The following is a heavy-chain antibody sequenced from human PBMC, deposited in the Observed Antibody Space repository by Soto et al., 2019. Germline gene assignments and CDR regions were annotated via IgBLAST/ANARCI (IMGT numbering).Heavy chain of an antibody. Sequence: QVQLQESGPGLVKPSETLSLTCTVSGGSISSYYWSWIRQPPGKGLECIGYIYYSGSTNYNPSLWSRVTIPVSASKNQGPMKLSSVAAADTDVYYCASGWGGVFDLWGQGTMVTVSS. J-gene: IGHJ3*01. CDR1: GGSISSYY. D-gene: IGHD1-26*01. CDR3: ASGWGGVFDL. V-gene: IGHV4-59*08. CDR2: IYYSGST.